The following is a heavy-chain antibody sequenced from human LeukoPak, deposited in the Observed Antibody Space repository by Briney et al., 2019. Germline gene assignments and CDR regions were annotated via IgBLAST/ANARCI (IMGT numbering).Heavy chain of an antibody. CDR3: ARGHYYDSSGYSYFDY. Sequence: SETLSLTCTVSGGSISSGGYYWSWIRQHPGKGLEWIGYIYYSGSTYYDPSLKSRVTISVDTSKNQFSPKLSSVTAADTAVYYCARGHYYDSSGYSYFDYWGQGTLATVSS. J-gene: IGHJ4*02. CDR2: IYYSGST. V-gene: IGHV4-31*03. D-gene: IGHD3-22*01. CDR1: GGSISSGGYY.